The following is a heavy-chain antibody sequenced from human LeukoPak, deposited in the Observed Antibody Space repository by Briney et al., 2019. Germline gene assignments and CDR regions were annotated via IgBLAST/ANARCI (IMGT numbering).Heavy chain of an antibody. CDR1: GFTFSDYY. V-gene: IGHV3-11*04. CDR2: ISSSGSTI. D-gene: IGHD3-22*01. J-gene: IGHJ4*02. CDR3: AGASDYYDSSGCYYV. Sequence: GGSLRLSCAASGFTFSDYYMSWIRQAPGKGLEWVSYISSSGSTIYYADSVKGRFTISRDNAKNSLYLQMNSLRAEDTAVYYCAGASDYYDSSGCYYVWGQGTLVTVSS.